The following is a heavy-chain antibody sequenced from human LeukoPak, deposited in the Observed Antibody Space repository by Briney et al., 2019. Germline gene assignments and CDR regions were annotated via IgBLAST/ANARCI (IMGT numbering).Heavy chain of an antibody. CDR2: IYYSGST. D-gene: IGHD3-10*01. CDR3: ARERDGSGTQRGLDY. CDR1: GGSISSSSYY. J-gene: IGHJ4*02. Sequence: SETLSLTCTVSGGSISSSSYYWGWIRQPPGKGLEWIGSIYYSGSTYYNPSLKSRVTISVDTSKNQFSLKLSSVTAADTAVYYCARERDGSGTQRGLDYWGQGTLVTVSS. V-gene: IGHV4-39*07.